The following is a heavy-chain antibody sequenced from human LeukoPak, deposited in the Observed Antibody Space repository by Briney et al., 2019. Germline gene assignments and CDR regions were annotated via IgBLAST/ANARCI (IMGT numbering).Heavy chain of an antibody. D-gene: IGHD3-3*01. CDR3: TRDIVPGSFITRGNWFDP. Sequence: GGSLRLSCTASGFTFDDYAMSWFRQAPGKGLEWVGFITGKGYDGTTQYAASVKGRFTISRDDSKSIAYLQMNSLKTEDTAVYYCTRDIVPGSFITRGNWFDPRGQGTLVTVSS. V-gene: IGHV3-49*03. CDR2: ITGKGYDGTT. CDR1: GFTFDDYA. J-gene: IGHJ5*02.